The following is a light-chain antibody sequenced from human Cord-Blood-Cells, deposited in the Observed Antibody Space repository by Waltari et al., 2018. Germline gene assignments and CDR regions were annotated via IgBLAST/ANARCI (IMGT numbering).Light chain of an antibody. CDR2: EDS. J-gene: IGLJ2*01. CDR3: YSTDSSCNHRV. V-gene: IGLV3-10*01. CDR1: ALPKKY. Sequence: SYELTQPPSVSVSPGQTARITCSGDALPKKYAYWYQQKSGQAPVLVIYEDSKRPSGIPERFSGSGSGTMATLTISGAQVEDEADYYCYSTDSSCNHRVFGGGTKLTVL.